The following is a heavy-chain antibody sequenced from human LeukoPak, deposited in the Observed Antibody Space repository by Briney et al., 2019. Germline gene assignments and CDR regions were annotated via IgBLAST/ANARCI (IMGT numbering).Heavy chain of an antibody. Sequence: GRSLRLSCAASGFTFSSYSMNWVRQAPGKGLEWVASISSSSSYIYYADSVKGRFTISRGNAKNSLYLQLNRLRADETAVYYCARGVDIVATIVYWGQGTLVTVSS. CDR3: ARGVDIVATIVY. CDR1: GFTFSSYS. V-gene: IGHV3-21*01. J-gene: IGHJ4*02. D-gene: IGHD5-12*01. CDR2: ISSSSSYI.